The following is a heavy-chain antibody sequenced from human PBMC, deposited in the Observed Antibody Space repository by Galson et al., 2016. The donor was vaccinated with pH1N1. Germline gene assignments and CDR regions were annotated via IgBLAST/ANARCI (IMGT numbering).Heavy chain of an antibody. V-gene: IGHV1-69*13. Sequence: SVKVSCKASGGTFGSYGINWVRQAPGQGLEWMGGIIPIFNTVKYAQNFQGRVTITADESTTTAYMELSSVTAADTAVYYCARSSSSRETEYYFDYWGQGTLVTVSS. D-gene: IGHD6-13*01. CDR3: ARSSSSRETEYYFDY. CDR2: IIPIFNTV. J-gene: IGHJ4*02. CDR1: GGTFGSYG.